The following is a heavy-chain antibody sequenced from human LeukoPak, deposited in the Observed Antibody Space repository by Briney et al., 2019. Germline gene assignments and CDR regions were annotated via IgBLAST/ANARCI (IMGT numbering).Heavy chain of an antibody. CDR1: GGSLSRDNYY. Sequence: SQTLSHTSALPGGSLSRDNYYWSWIRQPPGKGLEWNVCIYYSGSTYYKQSLRSRTTISVDTSKNQFSLKLSFVTAADTAIYYCARANRDGYNSPGKVDYWGQGALVTVSS. CDR2: IYYSGST. J-gene: IGHJ4*02. D-gene: IGHD5-24*01. V-gene: IGHV4-30-4*01. CDR3: ARANRDGYNSPGKVDY.